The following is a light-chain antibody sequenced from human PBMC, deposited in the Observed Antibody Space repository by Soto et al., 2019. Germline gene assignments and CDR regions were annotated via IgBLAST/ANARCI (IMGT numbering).Light chain of an antibody. Sequence: DIQMTQSPSSLSASVGDRVTITCRASQGIRNYLAWYQQKPGKVPKLLIYAASTLQSGVPSRFSGSGSGTDFTLTISSLQPEDVATYYCQKYNSARWTFGQGTKVDI. CDR2: AAS. J-gene: IGKJ1*01. V-gene: IGKV1-27*01. CDR3: QKYNSARWT. CDR1: QGIRNY.